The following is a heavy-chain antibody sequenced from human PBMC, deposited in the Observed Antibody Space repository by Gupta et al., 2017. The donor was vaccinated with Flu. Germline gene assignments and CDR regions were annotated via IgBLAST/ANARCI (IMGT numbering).Heavy chain of an antibody. Sequence: EVQLWESGGGSVQPGGSLGLSGAASGFTLSSHDMSWFRRAPGRRLDWVSFISPSATIYYGDPVRGRFTISRDNAKNSLYLQMSGLRDEDTAVYYCARGHWDNWGQGTLVTVSS. CDR1: GFTLSSHD. CDR3: ARGHWDN. CDR2: ISPSATI. J-gene: IGHJ4*02. V-gene: IGHV3-48*03.